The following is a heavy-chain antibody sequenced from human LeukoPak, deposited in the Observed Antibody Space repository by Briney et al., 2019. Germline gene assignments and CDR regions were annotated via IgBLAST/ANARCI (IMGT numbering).Heavy chain of an antibody. CDR2: ISSSSSYL. D-gene: IGHD3-10*01. CDR3: AKDLMPCGSGSYFFDY. Sequence: GGSLRLSCAASGFTFSSFTRNWVRQAPGKGLEWVSSISSSSSYLYYADSVKGRFTLSRDNAKNSLYLQMNSLRAEDTAVYYCAKDLMPCGSGSYFFDYRGQGILVTVSS. J-gene: IGHJ4*02. V-gene: IGHV3-21*01. CDR1: GFTFSSFT.